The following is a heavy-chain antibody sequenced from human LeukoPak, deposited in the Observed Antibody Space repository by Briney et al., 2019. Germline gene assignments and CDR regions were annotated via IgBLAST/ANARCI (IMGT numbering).Heavy chain of an antibody. V-gene: IGHV3-30*02. CDR2: IRYDGSNK. J-gene: IGHJ4*02. D-gene: IGHD2-15*01. CDR3: AKDGTSDHVVPTLIDF. Sequence: PGGSLRLSCAASGFTFSSYGMHWVRQAPGKGLEWVAFIRYDGSNKYYADSVKGQFTISRDNSKNTLYLQLSSLTAEDTAVYYCAKDGTSDHVVPTLIDFWGQGTLVTVSS. CDR1: GFTFSSYG.